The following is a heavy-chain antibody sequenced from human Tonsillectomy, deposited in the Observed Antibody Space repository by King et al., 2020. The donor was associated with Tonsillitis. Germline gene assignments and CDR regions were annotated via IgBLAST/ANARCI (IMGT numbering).Heavy chain of an antibody. CDR2: ISYDGSNK. CDR3: AKVTSPWSYYFYGMDV. D-gene: IGHD3-3*01. V-gene: IGHV3-30*18. Sequence: VQLVESGGGVVQPGRSLRLSCAASGFTFSSYGIHWVRQAPGKGLEWVAVISYDGSNKYYADSVKGRFTISRDNSKNTLYLQMNSLISEDTAVYYCAKVTSPWSYYFYGMDVWGQGTTVTVSS. CDR1: GFTFSSYG. J-gene: IGHJ6*02.